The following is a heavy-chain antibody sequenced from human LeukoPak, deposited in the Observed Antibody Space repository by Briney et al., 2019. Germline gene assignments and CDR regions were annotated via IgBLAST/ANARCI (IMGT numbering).Heavy chain of an antibody. Sequence: SEPLSLTCTVSGGSISSYYWSWIRQPAGKRLEWIGRIYTSGSTNYNPSLKSRVTMSVDTSKNQFSLKLSSVTAADTAVYYCACSTPKAPHCSSTSCKNYYYYYYMDVWGKGTTVTVSS. CDR2: IYTSGST. J-gene: IGHJ6*03. CDR3: ACSTPKAPHCSSTSCKNYYYYYYMDV. CDR1: GGSISSYY. V-gene: IGHV4-4*07. D-gene: IGHD2-2*01.